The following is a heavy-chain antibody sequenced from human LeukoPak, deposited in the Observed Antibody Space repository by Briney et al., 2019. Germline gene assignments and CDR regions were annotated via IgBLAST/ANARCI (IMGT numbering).Heavy chain of an antibody. Sequence: GGSLRLSCAASGFTFSSYDMHWVRQATGKGLEWVSAIGTAGDTYYPGSVKGRFTISRENAKNSLYLQMNSLRAEDTAVYYCARMEDSSGWSLLIDYWGQGTLVTVSS. CDR2: IGTAGDT. D-gene: IGHD6-19*01. CDR1: GFTFSSYD. J-gene: IGHJ4*02. CDR3: ARMEDSSGWSLLIDY. V-gene: IGHV3-13*01.